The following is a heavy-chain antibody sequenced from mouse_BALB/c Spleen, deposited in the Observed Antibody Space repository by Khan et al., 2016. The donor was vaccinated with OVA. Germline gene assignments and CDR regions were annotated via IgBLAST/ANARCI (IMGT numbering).Heavy chain of an antibody. J-gene: IGHJ3*01. CDR2: ISTIYGDA. V-gene: IGHV1S137*01. Sequence: QVPLQQSGAELVRPGVSVKISCKASGYTFTDYAMHWVKQRHAKSLEWIGVISTIYGDADYNQKFQGTASMTVDRSSSTVYMELARLTSEDSAIYYCVRGGKFAYWGQGTLVTVSA. D-gene: IGHD1-1*02. CDR3: VRGGKFAY. CDR1: GYTFTDYA.